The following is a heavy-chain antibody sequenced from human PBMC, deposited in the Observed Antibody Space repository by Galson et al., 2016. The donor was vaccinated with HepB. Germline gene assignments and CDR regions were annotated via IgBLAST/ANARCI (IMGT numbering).Heavy chain of an antibody. D-gene: IGHD3-16*01. V-gene: IGHV3-48*01. J-gene: IGHJ4*02. CDR3: ARDDYFRLGY. CDR2: ITSRSDTM. CDR1: GFIFSVYN. Sequence: SLRLSCAASGFIFSVYNMNWARQAPGKGLEWIAWITSRSDTMYYADSVKGRFTISRDNAKNSLYLEMSSLRGEDTAVYYCARDDYFRLGYWGQGTLVTVSS.